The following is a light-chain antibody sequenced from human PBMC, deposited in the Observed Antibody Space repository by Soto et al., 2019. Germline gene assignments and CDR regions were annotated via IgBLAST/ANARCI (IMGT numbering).Light chain of an antibody. CDR2: DAS. Sequence: EIVLTQSPDTLSLSAGERATLSCRASQSIGNSLAWYQQKPGQAPRLLIYDASKRATGIPARFSGSGSGTDFTLTISRLEPEDFAVYYCQQYGSSPLYTFGQGTKPEIK. CDR3: QQYGSSPLYT. V-gene: IGKV3-20*01. CDR1: QSIGNS. J-gene: IGKJ2*01.